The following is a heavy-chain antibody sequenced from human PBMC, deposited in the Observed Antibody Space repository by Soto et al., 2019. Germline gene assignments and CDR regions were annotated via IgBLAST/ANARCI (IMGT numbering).Heavy chain of an antibody. CDR2: ISYDGSNK. CDR1: GFTFSSYA. J-gene: IGHJ5*02. CDR3: ASLGNTYYYGSGSFRNWFDP. D-gene: IGHD3-10*01. V-gene: IGHV3-30-3*01. Sequence: QVQLVESGGGVVQPGRSLRLSCAASGFTFSSYAMHWVRQAPGKGLEWGAVISYDGSNKYYADSVKGRFTISRDNSKNTLYLQMNSLRAEDTAVYYCASLGNTYYYGSGSFRNWFDPWGQGTLVTVSS.